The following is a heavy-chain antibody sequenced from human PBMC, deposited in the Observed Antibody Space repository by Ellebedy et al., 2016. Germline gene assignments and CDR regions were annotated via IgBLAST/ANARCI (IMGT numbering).Heavy chain of an antibody. D-gene: IGHD2-2*01. CDR3: ARHLGYCSSTSCQGYAFDI. CDR1: GYSFTSYW. CDR2: IYPGDSDT. Sequence: GESLKISXKGSGYSFTSYWIGWVRQMPGKGLEWMGIIYPGDSDTRYSPSFQGQVTISADKSISTAYLQWSSLKASDTAMYYCARHLGYCSSTSCQGYAFDIWGQGTMVTVSS. J-gene: IGHJ3*02. V-gene: IGHV5-51*01.